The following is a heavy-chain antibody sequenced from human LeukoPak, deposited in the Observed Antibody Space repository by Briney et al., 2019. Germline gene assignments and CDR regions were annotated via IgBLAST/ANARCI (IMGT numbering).Heavy chain of an antibody. CDR2: IGTAGDT. CDR1: GFTFSSYD. CDR3: ARVGPNCSGGSCYDY. J-gene: IGHJ4*02. D-gene: IGHD2-15*01. V-gene: IGHV3-13*01. Sequence: GGSLRLSCAASGFTFSSYDMHWVRQATGKGLEWVSAIGTAGDTYYPGSVKGRFTISRENAKNSLYLQMNSLRAGDTAVYYCARVGPNCSGGSCYDYWGQGTLVTVSS.